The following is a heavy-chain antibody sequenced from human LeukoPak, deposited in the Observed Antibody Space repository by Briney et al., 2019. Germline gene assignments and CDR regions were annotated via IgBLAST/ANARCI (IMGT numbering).Heavy chain of an antibody. CDR1: GFSFNESY. V-gene: IGHV3-11*01. Sequence: GGSLRLSCAASGFSFNESYMTWNRQAPGKGLEWVAYSSRRGFSMHYADSVKGRFTISRDNARNSLYLNMSSLRADDTAVYYCARGTRRFAYWGQGTLVTVSS. D-gene: IGHD1-1*01. CDR3: ARGTRRFAY. CDR2: SSRRGFSM. J-gene: IGHJ4*02.